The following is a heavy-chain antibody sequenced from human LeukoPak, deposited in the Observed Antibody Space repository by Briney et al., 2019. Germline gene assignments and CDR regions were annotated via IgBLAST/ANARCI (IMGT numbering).Heavy chain of an antibody. Sequence: ASVKVSCKASGYTFTSYYMHWVRQAPGQGLEWMGIINPSGGSTSYAQKFQGRVTMTRDTSTSTVYMELSSLRSEDTAVYYCARGKRRITMILVVIDYFDYWGQGTLVTVSS. CDR1: GYTFTSYY. V-gene: IGHV1-46*01. J-gene: IGHJ4*02. CDR2: INPSGGST. CDR3: ARGKRRITMILVVIDYFDY. D-gene: IGHD3-22*01.